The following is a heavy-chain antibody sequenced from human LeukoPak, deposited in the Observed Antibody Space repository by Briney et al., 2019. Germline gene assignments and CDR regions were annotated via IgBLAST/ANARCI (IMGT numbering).Heavy chain of an antibody. J-gene: IGHJ4*02. CDR2: ISSSSSTI. CDR3: AGDQVAPHDY. Sequence: GRSLRLSCAASGFIFSSYAMHWVRQAPGKGLEWVSYISSSSSTIYYADSVKGRFTISRDNAKNSLYLQMNSLRDEDTAVYYRAGDQVAPHDYWGQGTLVTVSS. CDR1: GFIFSSYA. V-gene: IGHV3-48*02. D-gene: IGHD5-12*01.